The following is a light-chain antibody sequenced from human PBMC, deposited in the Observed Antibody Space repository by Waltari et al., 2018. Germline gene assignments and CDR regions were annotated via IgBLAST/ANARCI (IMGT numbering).Light chain of an antibody. V-gene: IGKV3-20*01. CDR3: QNHERLPAT. J-gene: IGKJ1*01. CDR1: QSIGRY. CDR2: GAS. Sequence: EGVLTPPPGTLSLSPGETATLSCRASQSIGRYLVWYQQKSGQAPRLLIYGASTRATGIPDRFSGSGSGTDFSLTISRLEAEDFAVYYCQNHERLPATFGQGTKVEIK.